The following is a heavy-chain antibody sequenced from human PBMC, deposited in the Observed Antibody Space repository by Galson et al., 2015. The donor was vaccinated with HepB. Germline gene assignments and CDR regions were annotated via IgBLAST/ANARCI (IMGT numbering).Heavy chain of an antibody. D-gene: IGHD4/OR15-4a*01. CDR3: ARDRDYRFDY. CDR2: ISANSGNT. Sequence: SVKVSCKASGYTFTTNGISWVRQAPGQGLEWMGWISANSGNTKYAQNLQGRVTLTRDTSTSTAYLDLRILRSNDTAAYYCARDRDYRFDYWGQGTLVTVSS. J-gene: IGHJ4*02. V-gene: IGHV1-18*04. CDR1: GYTFTTNG.